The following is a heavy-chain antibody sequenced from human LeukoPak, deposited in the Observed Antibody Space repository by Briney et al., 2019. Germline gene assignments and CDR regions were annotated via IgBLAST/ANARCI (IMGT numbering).Heavy chain of an antibody. D-gene: IGHD3-10*01. Sequence: SETLSLTCAVYGGCFSGYYWSWIRQPPGKGLEWIGEINHSGSTNYNPSLKSRVTISVDTSKNQFSLKLSSVTAADTAVYYCARHVLLWFGELPYVGWFDPWGQGTLVTVSS. CDR1: GGCFSGYY. V-gene: IGHV4-34*01. CDR2: INHSGST. J-gene: IGHJ5*02. CDR3: ARHVLLWFGELPYVGWFDP.